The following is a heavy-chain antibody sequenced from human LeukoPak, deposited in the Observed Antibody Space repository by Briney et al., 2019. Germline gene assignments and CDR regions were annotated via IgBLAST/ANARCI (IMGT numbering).Heavy chain of an antibody. CDR1: GGTFSSYA. Sequence: ASVKVSCKASGGTFSSYAISWVRQAPGKGLEWVANIKQDGSEKNYVDSVKGRFTISRDNAKNLLYLQMNSLRAEDTAVYYCARDLRSYSSPAYGMDVWGQGTTVTVSS. J-gene: IGHJ6*02. CDR3: ARDLRSYSSPAYGMDV. V-gene: IGHV3-7*01. CDR2: IKQDGSEK. D-gene: IGHD5-18*01.